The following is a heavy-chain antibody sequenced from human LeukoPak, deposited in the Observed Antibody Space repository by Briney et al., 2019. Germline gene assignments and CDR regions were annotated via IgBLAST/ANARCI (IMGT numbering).Heavy chain of an antibody. V-gene: IGHV1-69*01. CDR1: GGTFSSYA. CDR2: IIPIFGTA. Sequence: AASVKVSCKASGGTFSSYAISWVRQAPGQGLEWMGGIIPIFGTANYAQKFQGRVTITADESTSTAYMELSSLRSEDTAVYYCANKANSGYDYSYPAPFDYWGQGTLVTVSS. CDR3: ANKANSGYDYSYPAPFDY. J-gene: IGHJ4*02. D-gene: IGHD5-12*01.